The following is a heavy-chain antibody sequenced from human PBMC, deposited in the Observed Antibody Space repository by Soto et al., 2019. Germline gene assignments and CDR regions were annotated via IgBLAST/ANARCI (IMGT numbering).Heavy chain of an antibody. V-gene: IGHV2-26*01. Sequence: QVTLKESGPVLVKPTETLTLTCTVSGFSLSNARMSVSWIRQPPGKALEWLAHIFSNDEKSYSTSLKSRLTSSKDTSKSQVVLTMTNMDPVDTATYYCARIPIVVVVAATGPYYYYYGMDVWGQGTTVTVSS. D-gene: IGHD2-15*01. CDR3: ARIPIVVVVAATGPYYYYYGMDV. J-gene: IGHJ6*02. CDR2: IFSNDEK. CDR1: GFSLSNARMS.